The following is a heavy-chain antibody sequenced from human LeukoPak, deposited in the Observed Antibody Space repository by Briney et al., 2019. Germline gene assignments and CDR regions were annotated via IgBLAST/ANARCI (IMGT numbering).Heavy chain of an antibody. CDR1: GGTFSSYA. Sequence: SVKVSCKASGGTFSSYAISWVRQAPGQGLEWVGGIIPIFGTANYAQKFQGRVTITADKSTSTAYMELSSLRSEDTAVYYCARARLGYCTNGVCYSNAFDIWGQGTMVTVSS. CDR2: IIPIFGTA. D-gene: IGHD2-8*01. J-gene: IGHJ3*02. V-gene: IGHV1-69*06. CDR3: ARARLGYCTNGVCYSNAFDI.